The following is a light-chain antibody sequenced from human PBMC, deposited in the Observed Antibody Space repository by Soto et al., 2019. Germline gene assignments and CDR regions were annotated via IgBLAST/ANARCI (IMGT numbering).Light chain of an antibody. CDR3: QQYNSYSLFT. J-gene: IGKJ4*01. CDR2: DAS. Sequence: DIPMTQSPSTLSASVGDRVTITCRASQSISSWLAWYQQKPGKAPKLLIYDASSLENGVPSRFSGSGSGTDFTLTISSLQPDDFATYYCQQYNSYSLFTFGGGTKVEIK. CDR1: QSISSW. V-gene: IGKV1-5*01.